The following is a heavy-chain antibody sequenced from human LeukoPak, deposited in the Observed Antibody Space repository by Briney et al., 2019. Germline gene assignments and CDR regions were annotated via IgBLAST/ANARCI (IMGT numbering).Heavy chain of an antibody. V-gene: IGHV3-23*01. J-gene: IGHJ4*02. CDR2: ISGSGGST. CDR3: AIIFTAATYDY. CDR1: GFTFSSYA. Sequence: GGSLRLSCAASGFTFSSYAMSWVRQAPGKGLEWVSAISGSGGSTHYADSVKGRFTISRDNSKNTLYLQMNSLRAEDTAVYYCAIIFTAATYDYWGQGTLVTVSS. D-gene: IGHD3-16*02.